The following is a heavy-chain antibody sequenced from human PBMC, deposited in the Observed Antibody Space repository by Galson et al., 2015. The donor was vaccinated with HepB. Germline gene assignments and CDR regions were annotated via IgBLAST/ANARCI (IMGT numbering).Heavy chain of an antibody. CDR2: IYGSGST. D-gene: IGHD3-22*01. Sequence: ETLSLTCTVSGDFISVYYWSWIRQPPGKGLEWIGYIYGSGSTTYNPSLRSRLGMSADVSKNQVSLRLRSVTAADSAVYYCARVAPSYSDTSGYLVDWYFDLWGRGTLVTVSS. V-gene: IGHV4-59*01. CDR1: GDFISVYY. J-gene: IGHJ2*01. CDR3: ARVAPSYSDTSGYLVDWYFDL.